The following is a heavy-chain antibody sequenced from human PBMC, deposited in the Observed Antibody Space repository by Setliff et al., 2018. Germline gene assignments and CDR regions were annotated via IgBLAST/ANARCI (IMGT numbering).Heavy chain of an antibody. D-gene: IGHD3-16*01. CDR2: ISTSGNYI. V-gene: IGHV3-21*01. CDR1: GFTFSDYT. CDR3: AASFPGGTFDI. Sequence: GGSLRLSCAASGFTFSDYTLDWVRQTPGKGLEWVSSISTSGNYIYYADSLKGRFTISRDNAKSSLYLQMNSLTVEDTAVYYCAASFPGGTFDIWGRGSVVTVSS. J-gene: IGHJ3*02.